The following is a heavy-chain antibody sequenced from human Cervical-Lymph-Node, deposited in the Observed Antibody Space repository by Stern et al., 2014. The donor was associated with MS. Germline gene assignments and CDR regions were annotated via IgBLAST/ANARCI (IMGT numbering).Heavy chain of an antibody. Sequence: EVQLVESGGGLVKPGGSLRLSCAASGFTFDTHSIHWVRQAPGKGLEWVSSISGRSSYIYYADSVKGRFTISRDNAKNSLYLQMNSLRAEDTAVYYCARGLSATSDYDYIWRSTAFDIWGQGTMVSVSS. CDR1: GFTFDTHS. D-gene: IGHD3-16*01. J-gene: IGHJ3*02. CDR2: ISGRSSYI. V-gene: IGHV3-21*01. CDR3: ARGLSATSDYDYIWRSTAFDI.